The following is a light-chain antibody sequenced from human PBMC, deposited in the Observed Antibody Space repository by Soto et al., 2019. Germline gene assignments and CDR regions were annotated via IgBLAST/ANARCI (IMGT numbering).Light chain of an antibody. Sequence: QSALAQPASVSGSPGQSITISCTATNSDGGSYNLVSWYQQHPGKAPKLLISEVSNRPSGVSYRFSGSKSANTASLTISGLQAEDEADYYCASFTSSNTYVFGTGTKVTVL. J-gene: IGLJ1*01. V-gene: IGLV2-14*02. CDR1: NSDGGSYNL. CDR3: ASFTSSNTYV. CDR2: EVS.